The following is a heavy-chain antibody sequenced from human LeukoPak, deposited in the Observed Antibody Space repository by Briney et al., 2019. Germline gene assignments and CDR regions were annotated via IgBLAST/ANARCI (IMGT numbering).Heavy chain of an antibody. CDR3: ATRGVIVVVTAIRDY. D-gene: IGHD2-21*02. CDR1: GFTFSSYA. Sequence: GGSLRLSCAASGFTFSSYAMSWVRQAPGKGLDWVSAISGSGGSTYYADSVKGRFTISRDNSKNTLYLQMNSLRAEDTAVYYCATRGVIVVVTAIRDYWGQGTLVTVSS. V-gene: IGHV3-23*01. J-gene: IGHJ4*02. CDR2: ISGSGGST.